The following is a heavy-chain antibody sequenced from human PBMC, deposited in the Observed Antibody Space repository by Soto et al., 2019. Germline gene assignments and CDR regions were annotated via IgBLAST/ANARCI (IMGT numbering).Heavy chain of an antibody. D-gene: IGHD3-16*02. J-gene: IGHJ6*02. V-gene: IGHV1-3*01. CDR2: INAGNGNT. CDR3: AREKEYYDYVWGSYRPRPLDYYYGMDV. CDR1: GYTFTSYA. Sequence: GASVKVSCKASGYTFTSYAMHWVRQAPGQRLEWMGWINAGNGNTKYSQKFQGRVTITRDTSASTAYMELSSLRSEDTAVYYFAREKEYYDYVWGSYRPRPLDYYYGMDVWGQGTTVTVSS.